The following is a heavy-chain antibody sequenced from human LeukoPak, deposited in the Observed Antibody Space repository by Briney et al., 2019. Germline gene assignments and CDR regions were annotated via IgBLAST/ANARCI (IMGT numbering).Heavy chain of an antibody. CDR2: MNPNSGNT. V-gene: IGHV1-8*01. CDR1: GYTFTSYD. J-gene: IGHJ4*02. Sequence: ASVKVSCKASGYTFTSYDINWVRRATGQGLEWMGWMNPNSGNTGYAQKFQGRVTMTRNTSISTAYMEMSSLRSDDTALYYCARIEGAAITFWGQGTLVTVSS. CDR3: ARIEGAAITF. D-gene: IGHD3-16*01.